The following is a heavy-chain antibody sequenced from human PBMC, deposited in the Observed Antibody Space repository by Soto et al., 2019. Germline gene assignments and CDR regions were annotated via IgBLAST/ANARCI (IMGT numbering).Heavy chain of an antibody. CDR2: IYYSGST. Sequence: SETLSLTCTVSGGSVSSYYWSWIRQPPGKGLEWIGYIYYSGSTNYNPSLKSRVTISVDTSKNQFSLKLSSVTAADTAVYYCAGLSGPAVVGDWFDPWGQGTLVTVSS. D-gene: IGHD2-2*01. CDR1: GGSVSSYY. V-gene: IGHV4-59*02. CDR3: AGLSGPAVVGDWFDP. J-gene: IGHJ5*02.